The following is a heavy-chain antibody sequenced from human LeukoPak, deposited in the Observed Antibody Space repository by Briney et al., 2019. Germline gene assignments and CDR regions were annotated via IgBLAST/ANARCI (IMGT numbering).Heavy chain of an antibody. V-gene: IGHV1-24*01. J-gene: IGHJ4*02. CDR3: ASAAGSYWRLFDY. D-gene: IGHD1-26*01. CDR2: FDPEDGET. CDR1: GYTLTELS. Sequence: ASVTVSFTVSGYTLTELSMHWVRQAPGKGLEWMGGFDPEDGETIYAQKFQGRVTMTEDTSTDTAYMELSSLRSEDTAVYYCASAAGSYWRLFDYWGQGTLVTVSS.